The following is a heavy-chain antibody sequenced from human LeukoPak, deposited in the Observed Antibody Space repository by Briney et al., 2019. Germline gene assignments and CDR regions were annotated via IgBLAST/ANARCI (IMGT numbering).Heavy chain of an antibody. D-gene: IGHD2-2*01. V-gene: IGHV1-46*01. CDR1: GYTFTSYY. J-gene: IGHJ4*02. CDR3: ARDRTVIPAAMSGISY. CDR2: INPSGGST. Sequence: ASVKVSCKASGYTFTSYYMHWVRQAPGQGLEWMGIINPSGGSTSYARKFQGRVTMTRDTSTSTVYMELSSLRSEDTAVYYCARDRTVIPAAMSGISYWGQGTLVTVSS.